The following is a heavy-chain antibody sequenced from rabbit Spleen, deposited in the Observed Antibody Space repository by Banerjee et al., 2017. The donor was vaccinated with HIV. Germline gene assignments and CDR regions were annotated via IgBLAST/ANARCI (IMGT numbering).Heavy chain of an antibody. V-gene: IGHV1S7*01. J-gene: IGHJ3*01. CDR2: IYVGKGSA. CDR1: GFEFSNYF. CDR3: ARDPAYSSGSGSAIPYL. D-gene: IGHD1-1*01. Sequence: QLTETGGGLVQAGGSLKLSCKASGFEFSNYFMSWVRQTPEKGLEWIAIIYVGKGSADYATWVNGRFTISSDNAQNTVDLQLNSLTAADTATYFCARDPAYSSGSGSAIPYLWGQGTLVTVS.